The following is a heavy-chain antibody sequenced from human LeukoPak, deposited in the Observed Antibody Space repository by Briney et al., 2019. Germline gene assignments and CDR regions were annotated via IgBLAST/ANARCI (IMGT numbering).Heavy chain of an antibody. J-gene: IGHJ4*02. CDR1: GFTFGSCW. Sequence: GGSLRLSCAASGFTFGSCWMNWVRQTPGKGLEWVANINQDGSQKFYVDSVKGRFTISRDNANNSLYLQMNSLRAEDTAVYYCARSYYDSSGYYPAEYWGQGTLVTVSS. V-gene: IGHV3-7*01. CDR3: ARSYYDSSGYYPAEY. D-gene: IGHD3-22*01. CDR2: INQDGSQK.